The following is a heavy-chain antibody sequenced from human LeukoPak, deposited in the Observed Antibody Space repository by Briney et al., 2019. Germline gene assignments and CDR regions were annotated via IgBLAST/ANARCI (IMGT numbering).Heavy chain of an antibody. D-gene: IGHD3-22*01. CDR3: ARGPYYDSSGYYIY. CDR1: GGTFSSYA. Sequence: SVKVSCKASGGTFSSYAISWVRQAPGQGLEWMGGIIPIFGTANYAQKFQGRVTITADESTSTAYMELRSLRSEDTAVYYCARGPYYDSSGYYIYWGQGTLVTVSS. J-gene: IGHJ4*02. CDR2: IIPIFGTA. V-gene: IGHV1-69*13.